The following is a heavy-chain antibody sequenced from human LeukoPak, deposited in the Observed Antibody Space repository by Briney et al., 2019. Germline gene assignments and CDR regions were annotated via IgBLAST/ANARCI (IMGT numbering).Heavy chain of an antibody. CDR3: ASLLTPYHGSGGGGMDV. CDR1: GFTFSTHW. CDR2: ISGDGSLT. Sequence: PGRSLRLSCAASGFTFSTHWMYWVSQDPGKEFVWVSRISGDGSLTSYADSVRGRFTISRDNAKETLYLQMTSLRVEDTAVYSCASLLTPYHGSGGGGMDVWGQGTTVTVSS. J-gene: IGHJ6*02. D-gene: IGHD3-10*01. V-gene: IGHV3-74*01.